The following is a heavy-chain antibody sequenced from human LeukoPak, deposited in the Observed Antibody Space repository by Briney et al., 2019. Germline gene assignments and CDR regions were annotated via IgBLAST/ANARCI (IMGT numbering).Heavy chain of an antibody. CDR3: ARRGYGDYAPFDY. CDR1: GFTVSPNY. CDR2: IYSGGST. J-gene: IGHJ4*02. D-gene: IGHD4-17*01. V-gene: IGHV3-66*04. Sequence: GGSLRLSCAVSGFTVSPNYMSWVRQAPGKGLEWVSVIYSGGSTYYADSVKGRFTISRDNSKNRLYLQMNSLRAEDTAVYYCARRGYGDYAPFDYWGQGTLVTVSS.